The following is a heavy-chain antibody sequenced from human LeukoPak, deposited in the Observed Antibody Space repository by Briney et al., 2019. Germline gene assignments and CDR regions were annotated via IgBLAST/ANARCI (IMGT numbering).Heavy chain of an antibody. D-gene: IGHD1-26*01. V-gene: IGHV3-30*07. J-gene: IGHJ4*02. Sequence: RDNSKNTLYLQMNSLRAEDTAVYYCARVGSLEMYYFDYWGQGTLVTVSS. CDR3: ARVGSLEMYYFDY.